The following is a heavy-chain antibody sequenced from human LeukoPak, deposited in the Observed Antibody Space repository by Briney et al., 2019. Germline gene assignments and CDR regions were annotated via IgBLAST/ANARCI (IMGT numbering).Heavy chain of an antibody. Sequence: ASVKVSCKASGYTFTGYYIHWVRQAPGQGLEWMGWINPNSGGTNYAQKFQGRVTMTRDMSTSTVYMELSSLRSEDTAVYYCARGGLDHYDPLDIWGQGTKVTVSS. D-gene: IGHD3-22*01. CDR3: ARGGLDHYDPLDI. V-gene: IGHV1-2*02. J-gene: IGHJ3*02. CDR2: INPNSGGT. CDR1: GYTFTGYY.